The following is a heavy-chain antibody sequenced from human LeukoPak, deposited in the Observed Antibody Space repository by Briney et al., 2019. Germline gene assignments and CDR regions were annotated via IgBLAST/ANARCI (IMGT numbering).Heavy chain of an antibody. CDR2: INHSGST. Sequence: SETLSLTCAVYGGSFSGYYWSWIRQPPGKGLEWIGEINHSGSTNYNLSLKSRVTISVDTSKNQFSLKLSSVTAADTAVYYCASRREYCSGGSCYLTERLFYYWGQGTLVTVSS. J-gene: IGHJ4*02. CDR1: GGSFSGYY. V-gene: IGHV4-34*01. D-gene: IGHD2-15*01. CDR3: ASRREYCSGGSCYLTERLFYY.